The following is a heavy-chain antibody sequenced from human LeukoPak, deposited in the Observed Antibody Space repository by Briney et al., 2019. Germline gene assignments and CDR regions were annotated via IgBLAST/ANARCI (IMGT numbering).Heavy chain of an antibody. CDR3: ERERGEGYYFYGMDV. Sequence: PGGSLRLSCAASGFTFSSYEMNWVRQAPGKGLEWVSYISSSGSTIYYPDSVKGRFTISRDNAKNSLYLQMNSLRAEETAVYYCERERGEGYYFYGMDVWGRGTTVTVSS. CDR1: GFTFSSYE. CDR2: ISSSGSTI. D-gene: IGHD3-10*01. J-gene: IGHJ6*02. V-gene: IGHV3-48*03.